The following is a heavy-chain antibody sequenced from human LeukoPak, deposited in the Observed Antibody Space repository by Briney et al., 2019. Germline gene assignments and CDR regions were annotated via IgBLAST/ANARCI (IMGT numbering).Heavy chain of an antibody. D-gene: IGHD4-17*01. J-gene: IGHJ3*02. Sequence: ASVKVSCKASDYTFTSYGISWVRQAPGQGLEWMGWISAYNGNTNYAQKLQGRVTMTTDTSTSTAYMELRSLRSDDTAVYYCARDSVYGDYVDAFDIWGQGTMVTVSS. CDR3: ARDSVYGDYVDAFDI. CDR2: ISAYNGNT. CDR1: DYTFTSYG. V-gene: IGHV1-18*04.